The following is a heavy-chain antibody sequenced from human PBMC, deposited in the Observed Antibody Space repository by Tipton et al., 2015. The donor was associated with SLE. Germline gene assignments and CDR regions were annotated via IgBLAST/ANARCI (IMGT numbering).Heavy chain of an antibody. CDR1: GYTFTNYA. Sequence: QSGAEVKKPGSSVKVSCKASGYTFTNYAIHWVRQAPGQRLEWMGWINAGKGNTKYSQKFQGSVTITRDTSTTTTYMALRSPTSDDTAIYYCARECSGTGCLDHWGQGTLVTVSS. J-gene: IGHJ4*02. CDR2: INAGKGNT. V-gene: IGHV1-3*01. D-gene: IGHD3-10*02. CDR3: ARECSGTGCLDH.